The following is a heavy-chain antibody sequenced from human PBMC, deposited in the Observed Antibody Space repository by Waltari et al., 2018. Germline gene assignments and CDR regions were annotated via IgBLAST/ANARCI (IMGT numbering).Heavy chain of an antibody. D-gene: IGHD4-17*01. CDR1: GYTFTSYG. CDR2: ISAYNGNT. CDR3: AREKTTVTTYYYYGMDV. J-gene: IGHJ6*02. V-gene: IGHV1-18*01. Sequence: QVQLVQSGAEVKKPGASGKVSCQASGYTFTSYGISWGRQAPGKGLEWMGWISAYNGNTNYAQKLQGRVTMTTDTSTSTAYMELRSLRSDDTAVYYCAREKTTVTTYYYYGMDVWGQGTTVTVSS.